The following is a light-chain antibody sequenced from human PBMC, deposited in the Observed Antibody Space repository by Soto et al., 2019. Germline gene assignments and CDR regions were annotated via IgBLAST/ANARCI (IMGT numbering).Light chain of an antibody. J-gene: IGKJ5*01. CDR2: DTS. V-gene: IGKV3-15*01. Sequence: ETVMTQSPGTLSVSLGERATLSCRASQSVSIHLAWYQQKPGQAPRLLIYDTSTRATGIPARFSGSGSGTEFTLTISSLQSEDFAVYYCQQYNRWPPITFGQGTRLEIK. CDR1: QSVSIH. CDR3: QQYNRWPPIT.